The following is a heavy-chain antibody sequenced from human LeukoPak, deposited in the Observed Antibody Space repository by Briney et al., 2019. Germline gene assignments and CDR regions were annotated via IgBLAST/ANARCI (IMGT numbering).Heavy chain of an antibody. CDR1: GFTFSSYS. V-gene: IGHV3-48*04. J-gene: IGHJ4*02. D-gene: IGHD4-11*01. CDR2: ISSSGSTI. CDR3: ARADEYSYFDY. Sequence: GGSLRLSCAASGFTFSSYSMNWVRQAPGKGLEWVSYISSSGSTIYYADSVKGRFTISRDNAKNSLYLQMNSLRAEDTAVYYCARADEYSYFDYWGQGTLVTVSS.